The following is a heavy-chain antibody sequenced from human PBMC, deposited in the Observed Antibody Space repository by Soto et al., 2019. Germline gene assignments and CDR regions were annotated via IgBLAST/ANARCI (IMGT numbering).Heavy chain of an antibody. CDR2: IRGKAYGGTT. CDR3: CRGMYTPYETSRLSFDY. D-gene: IGHD3-22*01. V-gene: IGHV3-49*03. J-gene: IGHJ4*02. CDR1: GFNFGGYA. Sequence: GGSLRLSGTTCGFNFGGYAITWFRHAPGKGLEWLGFIRGKAYGGTTEYAASVRGRFTISRDDSKSIAYLQMASLKTEDTAIYYCCRGMYTPYETSRLSFDYSGQGIQVTVSS.